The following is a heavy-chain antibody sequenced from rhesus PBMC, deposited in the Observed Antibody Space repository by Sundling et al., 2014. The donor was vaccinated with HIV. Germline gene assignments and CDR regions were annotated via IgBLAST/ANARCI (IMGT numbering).Heavy chain of an antibody. Sequence: QVQLVQSGAEVKKPGSSVKVSCEASGYTFTDYFIHWVRQAPRQGLEWMGWIKPFNGNTKYAEKFQGRVAMTRDTSTSTVYMELSSLRSEDTAVYYCARGGRVDGLDSWGQGVVLTVSS. CDR1: GYTFTDYF. CDR3: ARGGRVDGLDS. J-gene: IGHJ6*01. D-gene: IGHD1-44*01. CDR2: IKPFNGNT. V-gene: IGHV1S2*01.